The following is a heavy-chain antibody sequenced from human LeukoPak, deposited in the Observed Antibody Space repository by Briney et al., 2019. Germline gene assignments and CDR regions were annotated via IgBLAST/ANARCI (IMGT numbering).Heavy chain of an antibody. CDR2: VSNDGQNN. CDR3: ARSTYYYGSGTFYSVGPFDS. D-gene: IGHD3-10*01. CDR1: GFTFKGYA. Sequence: GASLRLSCVASGFTFKGYALHWVRQAPGQGLEWVAVVSNDGQNNFYSDSVRGRFSISRDNSRDTLYLQMDGLRSADTGLYFCARSTYYYGSGTFYSVGPFDSSGQGTLVTVSS. J-gene: IGHJ4*02. V-gene: IGHV3-30*01.